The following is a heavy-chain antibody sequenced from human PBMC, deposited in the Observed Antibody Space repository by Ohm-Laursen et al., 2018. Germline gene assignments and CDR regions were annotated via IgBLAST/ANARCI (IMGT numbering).Heavy chain of an antibody. J-gene: IGHJ4*02. CDR1: GFTFSSYG. D-gene: IGHD3-22*01. CDR2: ISYDGSNK. V-gene: IGHV3-30*18. Sequence: SLRLSCTASGFTFSSYGMHWVRQAPGKGLEWVAVISYDGSNKYYADSVKGRFTISRDNSKNTLYLQMNGLRAEDTAVYYCAKDCYDSSGYYSAIDYWGQGTLVTVSS. CDR3: AKDCYDSSGYYSAIDY.